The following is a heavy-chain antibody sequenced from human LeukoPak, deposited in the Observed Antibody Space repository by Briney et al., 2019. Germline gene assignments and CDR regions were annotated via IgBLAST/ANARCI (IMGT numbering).Heavy chain of an antibody. D-gene: IGHD3-10*01. V-gene: IGHV1-18*01. Sequence: GASVKVSCKASGYTFTNYAFSWVRQAPGQGLEWMGWINTNNGNTNYVQRLQGRVTMTTDTSTSTPYMELRSLRSDDTAVYYCAREREETYGSGSYTFDHWGQGTLVTVSS. CDR1: GYTFTNYA. CDR2: INTNNGNT. CDR3: AREREETYGSGSYTFDH. J-gene: IGHJ4*02.